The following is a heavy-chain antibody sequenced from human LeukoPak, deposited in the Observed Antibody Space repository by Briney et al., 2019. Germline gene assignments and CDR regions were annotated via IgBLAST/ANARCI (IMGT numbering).Heavy chain of an antibody. Sequence: GRSLRLSCAASGFTFSSYGMHWVRQAPGKGLEWVAVIRYEGSNKYYADSVKGRFTISRDNSKNTLYLQMNSLRAEDTAVYYCARDSSGYFGDWGQGTLVTVSS. V-gene: IGHV3-33*01. CDR3: ARDSSGYFGD. D-gene: IGHD3-22*01. J-gene: IGHJ4*02. CDR2: IRYEGSNK. CDR1: GFTFSSYG.